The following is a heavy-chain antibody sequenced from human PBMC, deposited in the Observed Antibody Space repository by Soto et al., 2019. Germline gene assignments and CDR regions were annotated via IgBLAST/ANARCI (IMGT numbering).Heavy chain of an antibody. CDR2: ISYDGSNK. D-gene: IGHD3-22*01. J-gene: IGHJ4*02. CDR1: GFTFSSYG. CDR3: AKLWGTSTYDSSGYPIDY. V-gene: IGHV3-30*18. Sequence: GGSLRLSCAASGFTFSSYGMHWVRQAPGKGLEWVAVISYDGSNKYYADSVKGRFTISRDSSKNTLFLQMNSLRPEDTAVYCCAKLWGTSTYDSSGYPIDYWGQGTLVTVSS.